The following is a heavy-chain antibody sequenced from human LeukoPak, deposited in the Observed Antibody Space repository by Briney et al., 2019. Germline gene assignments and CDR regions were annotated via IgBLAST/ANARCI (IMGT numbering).Heavy chain of an antibody. D-gene: IGHD3-16*02. CDR1: GYTFTSYG. CDR3: ARDTETYDYVWGSYRYFDY. V-gene: IGHV1-18*01. Sequence: GASVKVSCKASGYTFTSYGISWVRQAPGQGLEWMGWISAYNGNTNYAQKLQGRATMTTDTSTSTAYMELRSLRSDDTAVYYCARDTETYDYVWGSYRYFDYWGQGTLVTVSS. CDR2: ISAYNGNT. J-gene: IGHJ4*02.